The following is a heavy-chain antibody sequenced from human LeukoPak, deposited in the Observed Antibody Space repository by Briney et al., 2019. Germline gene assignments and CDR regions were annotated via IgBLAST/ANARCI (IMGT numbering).Heavy chain of an antibody. Sequence: ASVNVSCKASGYTFTGYYMHWVRQAPGQGLEWTGWINPNSGGTNYAQKFQGRVTMTRDTSISTAYMELSRLRSDDTAVYYCAREGIAAAGTYAFDIWGQGTMVTVSS. V-gene: IGHV1-2*02. D-gene: IGHD6-13*01. CDR1: GYTFTGYY. CDR3: AREGIAAAGTYAFDI. CDR2: INPNSGGT. J-gene: IGHJ3*02.